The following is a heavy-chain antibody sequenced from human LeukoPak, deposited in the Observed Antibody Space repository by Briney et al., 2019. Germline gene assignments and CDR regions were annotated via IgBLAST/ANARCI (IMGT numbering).Heavy chain of an antibody. J-gene: IGHJ4*02. CDR1: GYTFTSYG. CDR2: ISAYNGNT. Sequence: ASVKVSCKASGYTFTSYGISWVRQAPGQGLEWMGWISAYNGNTNYAQKLQGRVTMTTDTSTSTAYMELRSLRSDDTAVYYCAKDRGSGYYFTVYYFDYWGQGTLVTVSS. CDR3: AKDRGSGYYFTVYYFDY. V-gene: IGHV1-18*01. D-gene: IGHD3-16*01.